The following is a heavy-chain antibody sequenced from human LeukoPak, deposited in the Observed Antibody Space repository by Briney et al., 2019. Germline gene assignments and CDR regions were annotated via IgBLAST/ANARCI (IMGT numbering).Heavy chain of an antibody. CDR3: ARDHIAVFDY. Sequence: PGGSLRLSCAASGFTFSTYAMHWVRQAPGKGLEWVAVISYDGSNKYYADSVKGRFTMSRDNSKNTLYLQMNSLRVEDTALYYCARDHIAVFDYWGQGTLVTVSS. CDR1: GFTFSTYA. D-gene: IGHD6-19*01. J-gene: IGHJ4*02. V-gene: IGHV3-30*04. CDR2: ISYDGSNK.